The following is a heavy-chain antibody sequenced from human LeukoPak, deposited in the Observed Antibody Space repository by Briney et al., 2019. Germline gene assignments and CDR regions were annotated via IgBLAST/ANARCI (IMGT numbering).Heavy chain of an antibody. D-gene: IGHD3-22*01. CDR2: ISWNSGTI. V-gene: IGHV3-9*01. J-gene: IGHJ4*02. CDR1: GFTFYDYA. CDR3: AKGAPKVYSDSSGYYVSYDY. Sequence: GRSLRLSCAASGFTFYDYAMYWVRQAPGKGLEFVSGISWNSGTIDYTDSVKGRFTISRDNAKNSLYLQMNSLRAEDTASYYCAKGAPKVYSDSSGYYVSYDYWGQGTLVTVSS.